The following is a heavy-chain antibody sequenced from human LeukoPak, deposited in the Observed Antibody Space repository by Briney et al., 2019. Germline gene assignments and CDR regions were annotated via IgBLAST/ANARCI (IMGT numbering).Heavy chain of an antibody. CDR3: ARRVRVVPAARARLEYFQH. CDR2: INHSGST. J-gene: IGHJ1*01. V-gene: IGHV4-34*01. D-gene: IGHD2-2*01. Sequence: SETLSLTCAVYGGSFSGYYWSWIRQPPGKGLEWIGEINHSGSTNYNPSLKSRVTISVDTSKNQFSLKLSSVTAADTAVYYCARRVRVVPAARARLEYFQHWGQGTLVTVSS. CDR1: GGSFSGYY.